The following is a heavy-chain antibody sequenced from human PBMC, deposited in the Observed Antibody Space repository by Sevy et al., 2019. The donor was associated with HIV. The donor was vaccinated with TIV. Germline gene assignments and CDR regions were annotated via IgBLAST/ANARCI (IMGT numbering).Heavy chain of an antibody. CDR2: ISVYNGNI. CDR1: GFTFASYD. CDR3: ARRNSDNSGHYFDY. D-gene: IGHD3-22*01. Sequence: ASVKVSCKASGFTFASYDIYWVRQATGQGLEWMGWISVYNGNINFAQKFQGRVTMTTDTSTTTAYMDLRSLRSDDTAVYYCARRNSDNSGHYFDYWGQGTLVTVSS. J-gene: IGHJ4*02. V-gene: IGHV1-18*01.